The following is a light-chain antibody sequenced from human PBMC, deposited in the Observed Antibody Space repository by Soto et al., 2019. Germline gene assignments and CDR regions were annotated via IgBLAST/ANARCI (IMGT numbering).Light chain of an antibody. CDR3: QQYLTSPKT. V-gene: IGKV3-20*01. CDR1: QSVSSSY. Sequence: DIVLTQFPGTLSLSPGERATLSCRASQSVSSSYLAWYQQKPGQAPRLLIYGASRRAPGIPERFSGSGSGTDFTLTISRLEPEDFAVYYCQQYLTSPKTFGQGTKVDIK. J-gene: IGKJ1*01. CDR2: GAS.